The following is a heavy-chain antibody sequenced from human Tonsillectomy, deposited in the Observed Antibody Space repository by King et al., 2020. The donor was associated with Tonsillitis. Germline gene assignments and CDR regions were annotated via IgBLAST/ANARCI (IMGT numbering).Heavy chain of an antibody. CDR3: ARGGCDSLERLFDP. CDR2: IDHSGST. Sequence: QLQESGPGLVKPSETLSLKCTVSGSSISSGYYWGWNRQPQGKGLGWIGSIDHSGSTYYNPSHTGRVTISVDTSKNQFSLKVSPVTAADTAVYYCARGGCDSLERLFDPWGQGTLVTVSS. D-gene: IGHD2-21*02. V-gene: IGHV4-38-2*02. CDR1: GSSISSGYY. J-gene: IGHJ5*02.